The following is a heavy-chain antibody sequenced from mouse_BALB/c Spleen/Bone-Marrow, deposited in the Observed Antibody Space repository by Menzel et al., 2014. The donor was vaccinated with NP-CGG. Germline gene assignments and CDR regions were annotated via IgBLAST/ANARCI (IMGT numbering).Heavy chain of an antibody. CDR1: GYTFDYYT. CDR3: AREVYGSWFAY. D-gene: IGHD2-2*01. Sequence: VKLMESGAELARPGASVKMSCKASGYTFDYYTVQWVKQRPGQGLEWIGYINPSSGCTNYSQKFKYKATLTADKSSSTAYMQLSSLTSEDSAVYYCAREVYGSWFAYWGQGTLVTVSA. V-gene: IGHV1-4*01. CDR2: INPSSGCT. J-gene: IGHJ3*01.